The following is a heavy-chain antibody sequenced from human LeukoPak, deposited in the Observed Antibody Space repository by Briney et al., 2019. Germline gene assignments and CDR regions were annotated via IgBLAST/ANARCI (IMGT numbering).Heavy chain of an antibody. CDR3: AKSAGDYGDYVGYYYYYIDV. Sequence: GGSLRLSCAASGFTFGSSAMSWVRQAPGKGLEWVSAISGSGGSTYYADSVKGRFTISRDNSKNTLYLQMNSLRAEDTAVYYCAKSAGDYGDYVGYYYYYIDVWGKGTTVTVSS. D-gene: IGHD4-17*01. V-gene: IGHV3-23*01. J-gene: IGHJ6*03. CDR2: ISGSGGST. CDR1: GFTFGSSA.